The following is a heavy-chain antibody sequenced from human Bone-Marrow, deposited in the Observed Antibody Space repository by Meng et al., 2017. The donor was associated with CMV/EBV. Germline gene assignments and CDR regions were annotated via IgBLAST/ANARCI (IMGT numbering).Heavy chain of an antibody. D-gene: IGHD2-2*02. CDR2: INRSGTT. Sequence: SETLSLTCAVYGGSFTYYHWRWIRQPPGKGLERIGEINRSGTTKYNPSPKSRVTISVDKSKNQFSLKLRSVTAADTAVYYCARERVRYCDSTSCYRARGLDYWGQGTLVTVSS. CDR3: ARERVRYCDSTSCYRARGLDY. J-gene: IGHJ4*02. CDR1: GGSFTYYH. V-gene: IGHV4-34*01.